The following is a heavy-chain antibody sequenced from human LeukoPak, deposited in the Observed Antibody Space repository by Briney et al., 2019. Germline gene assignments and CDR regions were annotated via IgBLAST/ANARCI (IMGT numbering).Heavy chain of an antibody. J-gene: IGHJ4*02. V-gene: IGHV3-48*03. CDR1: GFTFSSYE. D-gene: IGHD3-10*01. CDR2: ISSSGSTI. CDR3: ARAYGSRGYDY. Sequence: GGSLRLSCAASGFTFSSYEMNWVRQAPGNGLDWVSYISSSGSTIYYADSVKGRFTISGDNAKNSLYLQMNSLRAEDTAVYYCARAYGSRGYDYWGQGTLVTVSS.